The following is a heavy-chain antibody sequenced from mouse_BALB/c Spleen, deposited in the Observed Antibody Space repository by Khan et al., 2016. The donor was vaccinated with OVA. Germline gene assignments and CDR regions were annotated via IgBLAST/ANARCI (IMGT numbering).Heavy chain of an antibody. CDR1: GYTFTRYW. CDR2: IYPSDSYT. V-gene: IGHV1-69*02. J-gene: IGHJ4*01. Sequence: QVQLQQPGAELVRPGASVKLSCKASGYTFTRYWINWVKQRPGQGLEWIGNIYPSDSYTDYDQKFKVKATLTVDKSSSTAYMQLSSPTSEDSAVYYCTRHGSSYDAMDYWGQGTSVTFSS. D-gene: IGHD1-1*01. CDR3: TRHGSSYDAMDY.